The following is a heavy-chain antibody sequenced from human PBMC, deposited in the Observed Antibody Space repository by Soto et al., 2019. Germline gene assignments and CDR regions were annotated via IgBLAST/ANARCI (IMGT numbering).Heavy chain of an antibody. CDR1: GGSISRGGYY. CDR3: ARGGIAAAAPPDY. CDR2: IYYSGST. V-gene: IGHV4-31*03. J-gene: IGHJ4*02. D-gene: IGHD6-25*01. Sequence: QVQLQESGPGLVKPSQTLSLTCTVSGGSISRGGYYWSWIRQHPGKGLEWIGYIYYSGSTYYNPSLKSRFNISVDTSKNQFSRKLSSVTAADTAVYYCARGGIAAAAPPDYWGQGTLVTVSS.